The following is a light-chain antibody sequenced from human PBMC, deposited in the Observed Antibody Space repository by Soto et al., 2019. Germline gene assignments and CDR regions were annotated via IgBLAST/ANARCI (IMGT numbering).Light chain of an antibody. CDR3: QQRSNWPPVIT. CDR1: QTFSSH. J-gene: IGKJ5*01. V-gene: IGKV3-11*01. CDR2: DAS. Sequence: EIVLTQSPATLSLSPGERATLSCRASQTFSSHLAWYQQKPGQAPRLLIYDASKRATGIPARFSGRGSGTDFTLTISSVEPEDFAVDYCQQRSNWPPVITFGQGTRLEIK.